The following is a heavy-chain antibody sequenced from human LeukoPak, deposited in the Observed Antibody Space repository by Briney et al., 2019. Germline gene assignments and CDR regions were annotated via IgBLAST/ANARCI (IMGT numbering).Heavy chain of an antibody. CDR1: GGSISSGGYS. D-gene: IGHD3-22*01. CDR2: IYYSGST. V-gene: IGHV4-31*03. Sequence: SETLSLTCTVSGGSISSGGYSWSWIRQHPGKGLEWIGYIYYSGSTYYNPSLKSRVTISVDTSKNQFSLKLSSVTAADTAVYYCARDRELYDSSGYVFDYWGQGTLVTVSS. J-gene: IGHJ4*02. CDR3: ARDRELYDSSGYVFDY.